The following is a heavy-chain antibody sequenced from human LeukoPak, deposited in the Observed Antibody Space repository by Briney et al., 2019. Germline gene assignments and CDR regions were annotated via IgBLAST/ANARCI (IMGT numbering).Heavy chain of an antibody. V-gene: IGHV4-4*09. Sequence: SETLSLTCTVSGGSISSYYWSWIRQPPGKGLEWIGYIYTSGSANYNPSLKGRVTISVDSSKNQFSLKLSSVTAADTAVYHCARASSTWGSSYYLDVWGKGTTVTVSS. CDR1: GGSISSYY. D-gene: IGHD6-13*01. CDR2: IYTSGSA. CDR3: ARASSTWGSSYYLDV. J-gene: IGHJ6*03.